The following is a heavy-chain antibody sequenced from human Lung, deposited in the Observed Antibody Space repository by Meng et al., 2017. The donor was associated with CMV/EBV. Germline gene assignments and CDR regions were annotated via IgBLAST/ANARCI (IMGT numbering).Heavy chain of an antibody. V-gene: IGHV3-23*01. CDR3: AKAFSSSWYREYYDY. Sequence: GGSLGLXCAASGFTFSSFAMSWVRQAPGKGLEWVSAITGSGGSTYYADSVRGRFTISRDNSKNTLYLQLNSLRAEDTAVYYCAKAFSSSWYREYYDYWGQGTXVTVSS. CDR1: GFTFSSFA. J-gene: IGHJ4*02. D-gene: IGHD6-13*01. CDR2: ITGSGGST.